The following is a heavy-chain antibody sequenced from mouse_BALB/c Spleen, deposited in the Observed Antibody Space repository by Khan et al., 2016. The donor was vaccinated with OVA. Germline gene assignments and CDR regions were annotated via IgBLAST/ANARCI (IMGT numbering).Heavy chain of an antibody. D-gene: IGHD4-1*01. Sequence: EVELVESGGDLVKPGGSLKLSCAASGFTFSSYSMSWVRQTPDKRLEWVATISSGADYTYYPDSVTGRFTISRDNAKNPLYLQMSSLKSEDTAMYYCASHLTGSFAYWGQGTLVTVSA. V-gene: IGHV5-6*01. CDR1: GFTFSSYS. J-gene: IGHJ3*01. CDR2: ISSGADYT. CDR3: ASHLTGSFAY.